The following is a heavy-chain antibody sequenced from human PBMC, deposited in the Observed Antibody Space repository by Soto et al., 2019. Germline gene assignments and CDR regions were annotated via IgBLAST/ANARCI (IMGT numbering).Heavy chain of an antibody. Sequence: EVQLLESGGGLVQPGGSLRLSCAASGFTFSSYAMSWVRQAPGKGLEWVSAISGSGGSTYYADSVKGRFTISRDNSKKTLFLQMNNLRPEDTAVYYCAKPGIAVAGMAFFDHWGQGTLVTVSS. CDR1: GFTFSSYA. CDR3: AKPGIAVAGMAFFDH. J-gene: IGHJ4*02. V-gene: IGHV3-23*01. CDR2: ISGSGGST. D-gene: IGHD6-19*01.